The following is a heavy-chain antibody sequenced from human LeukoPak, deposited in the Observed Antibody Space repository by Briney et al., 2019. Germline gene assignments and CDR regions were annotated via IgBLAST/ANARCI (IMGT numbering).Heavy chain of an antibody. CDR1: GYSISSGYY. CDR2: IYHSGST. Sequence: SETLSLTCTVSGYSISSGYYWGWIRQPPGKGLEWIGSIYHSGSTYYNPSLKSRVTISVDTSKNQFSLKLSSVTAADTAVYYCARGPRYSLIDYWGQGTLVTVSS. D-gene: IGHD3-16*02. V-gene: IGHV4-38-2*02. J-gene: IGHJ4*02. CDR3: ARGPRYSLIDY.